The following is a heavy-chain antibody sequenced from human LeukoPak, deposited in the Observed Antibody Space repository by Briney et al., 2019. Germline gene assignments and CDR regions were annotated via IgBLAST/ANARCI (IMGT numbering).Heavy chain of an antibody. J-gene: IGHJ3*02. CDR1: GYTFTGYY. CDR3: AIRCSGGSCHSGAFDI. CDR2: INPNSGGT. V-gene: IGHV1-2*02. D-gene: IGHD2-15*01. Sequence: ASEKVSCKASGYTFTGYYMHWVRQAPGQGLEWMGWINPNSGGTNYAQKFQGRVTMTRDTSISTAYMELSRLRSDDTAVYYCAIRCSGGSCHSGAFDIWGQGTMVTVSS.